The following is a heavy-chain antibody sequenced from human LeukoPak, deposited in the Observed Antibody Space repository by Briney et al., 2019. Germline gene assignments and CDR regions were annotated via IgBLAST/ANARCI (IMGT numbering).Heavy chain of an antibody. CDR2: MNPKSGNT. D-gene: IGHD6-19*01. V-gene: IGHV1-8*01. J-gene: IGHJ5*02. CDR1: GYTFTSYD. Sequence: ASVKVSCKASGYTFTSYDINWGRQATGQGREWMGWMNPKSGNTGYAQRFQGRGTMTTNTSISTAYMELSSLRSEDTAVYYCARDREQWLVSWGQGTLVTVSS. CDR3: ARDREQWLVS.